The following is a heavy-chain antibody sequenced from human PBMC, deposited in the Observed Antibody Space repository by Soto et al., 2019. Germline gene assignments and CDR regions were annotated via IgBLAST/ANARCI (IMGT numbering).Heavy chain of an antibody. J-gene: IGHJ6*01. CDR1: GYTFTSYY. CDR2: INPSGGST. D-gene: IGHD3-22*01. V-gene: IGHV1-46*01. CDR3: ARDQTYYYDSSCYWRFHYYYYGMDV. Sequence: ASVKVSCKASGYTFTSYYMHWVRQAPGQGLEWMGIINPSGGSTSYAQKFQGRVTMTRDTSTSTVYMELSSLRSEDTAVYYCARDQTYYYDSSCYWRFHYYYYGMDVWGQGTTVTVSS.